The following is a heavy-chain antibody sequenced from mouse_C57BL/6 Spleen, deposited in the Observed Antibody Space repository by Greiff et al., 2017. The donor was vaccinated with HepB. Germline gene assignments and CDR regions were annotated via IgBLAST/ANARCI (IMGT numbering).Heavy chain of an antibody. J-gene: IGHJ4*01. Sequence: EVQLQESGEGLVKPGGSLKLSCAASGFTFSSYAMSWVRQTPEKRLEWVAYISSGGDYIYYADTVKGRFTISRDNARNTLYLQLSRLKSEDTAMYYCTRDGYDSTTLGAMDYWGQGTSVTVSS. D-gene: IGHD2-4*01. CDR3: TRDGYDSTTLGAMDY. CDR2: ISSGGDYI. CDR1: GFTFSSYA. V-gene: IGHV5-9-1*02.